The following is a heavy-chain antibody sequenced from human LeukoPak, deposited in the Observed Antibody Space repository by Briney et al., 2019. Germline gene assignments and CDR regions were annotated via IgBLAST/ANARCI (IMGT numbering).Heavy chain of an antibody. Sequence: PSETLSLTCTVSGASLSNYYWSWLRQPPGKGPEWIGYIFSNGSTNYNPSLKSRVTISLDTSRNQFSLKLSSVTAADTAVYYCARYGGPNFDYWGQGTLVTVSS. CDR2: IFSNGST. D-gene: IGHD4/OR15-4a*01. CDR1: GASLSNYY. J-gene: IGHJ4*02. V-gene: IGHV4-4*09. CDR3: ARYGGPNFDY.